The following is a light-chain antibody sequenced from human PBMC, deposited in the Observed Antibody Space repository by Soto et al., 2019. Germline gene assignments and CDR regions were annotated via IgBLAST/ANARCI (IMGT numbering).Light chain of an antibody. J-gene: IGKJ1*01. CDR3: QQYNIWPRET. CDR2: GAS. Sequence: EIVMTQSPATLSVSPGERATLSCRASQSVSSNLVWYQQKPGQAPRLLIYGASTRATGIPARFSGSVSGTKFTPPISSLQFEVYEIFYFQQYNIWPRETFGQGTKGDIK. V-gene: IGKV3-15*01. CDR1: QSVSSN.